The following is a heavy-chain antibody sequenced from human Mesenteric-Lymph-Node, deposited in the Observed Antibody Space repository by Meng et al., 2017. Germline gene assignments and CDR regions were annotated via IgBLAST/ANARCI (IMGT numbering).Heavy chain of an antibody. J-gene: IGHJ4*02. CDR1: GFTFSSYG. CDR2: IWYDGSNK. Sequence: GGSLRLSCVASGFTFSSYGMHWVRQAPGKGPEWVAVIWYDGSNKYYVDSVKGRFTISRDNSKNTLYLQMNSLRAEDTAVYYCAVGDGEETDYWGQGTLVTVSS. D-gene: IGHD5-24*01. V-gene: IGHV3-33*01. CDR3: AVGDGEETDY.